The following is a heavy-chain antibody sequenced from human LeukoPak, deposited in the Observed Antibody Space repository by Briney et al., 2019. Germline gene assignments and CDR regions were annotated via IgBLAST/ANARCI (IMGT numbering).Heavy chain of an antibody. J-gene: IGHJ5*02. V-gene: IGHV1-8*01. CDR3: ARGPPYDYGDNWFDP. Sequence: GASVKVSCKASGYTFTCYDINWVRQATGQGLEWMGWMNPNSGNTGYAQKFRGRVTMTRNTSISTAYMELSSLRSEDTAVYYCARGPPYDYGDNWFDPWGQGTLVTVSS. D-gene: IGHD4-17*01. CDR1: GYTFTCYD. CDR2: MNPNSGNT.